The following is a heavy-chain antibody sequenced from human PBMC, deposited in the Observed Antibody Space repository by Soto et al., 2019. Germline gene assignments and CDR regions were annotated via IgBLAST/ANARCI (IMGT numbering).Heavy chain of an antibody. CDR3: ARADIVVVPAARFDY. Sequence: QVQLVESGGGVVQPGRSLRLSCAASGFTFSSYAMHWVRQAPGKGLEWVAVISYDGSNKYYADSVKGRFTISRDNSKNTLYLQMISLRAEDTAVYYCARADIVVVPAARFDYWGQGTLVTVSS. CDR2: ISYDGSNK. V-gene: IGHV3-30-3*01. J-gene: IGHJ4*02. D-gene: IGHD2-2*01. CDR1: GFTFSSYA.